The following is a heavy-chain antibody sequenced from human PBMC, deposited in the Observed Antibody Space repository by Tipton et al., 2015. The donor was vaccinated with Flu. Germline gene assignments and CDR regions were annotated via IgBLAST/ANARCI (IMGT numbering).Heavy chain of an antibody. CDR2: LSFDGSEK. CDR3: AREVGYSNWWEDY. CDR1: GFTFRNFA. J-gene: IGHJ4*02. Sequence: SLRLSCAASGFTFRNFALHWVRQAPGKGLEWVAILSFDGSEKYYADSVKGRFTISRDDSKNTLYLQMNSLRAEDTAVYYCAREVGYSNWWEDYWGQGTLVTVSS. V-gene: IGHV3-30*03. D-gene: IGHD6-13*01.